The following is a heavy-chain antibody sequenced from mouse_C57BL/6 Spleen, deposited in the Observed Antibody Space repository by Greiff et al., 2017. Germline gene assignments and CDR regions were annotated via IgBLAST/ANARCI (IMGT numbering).Heavy chain of an antibody. D-gene: IGHD2-3*01. CDR3: VSDGYYESSLAY. Sequence: EVQLVVSGGGLVQPKGSLKLSCAASGFSFNTYAMNWVRQAPGKGLEWVARIRSKSNNYATYYADSVKDRFTISRDDSESMLYLQMNNLKTEDTAMYYCVSDGYYESSLAYWGQGTLVTVSA. J-gene: IGHJ3*01. CDR1: GFSFNTYA. CDR2: IRSKSNNYAT. V-gene: IGHV10-1*01.